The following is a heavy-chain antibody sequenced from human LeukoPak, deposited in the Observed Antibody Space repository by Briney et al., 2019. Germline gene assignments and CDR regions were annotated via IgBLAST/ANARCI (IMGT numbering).Heavy chain of an antibody. CDR2: IYYSGST. Sequence: SETLSLTCTVSGGSVSSGSYYWSWIRQPPGKGLEWIGYIYYSGSTNYNPSLKSRVTISVDTSKNQFSLKLSSVTAADTAVYYCARVYYSRLIQHWGQGTLVTVSS. CDR3: ARVYYSRLIQH. CDR1: GGSVSSGSYY. J-gene: IGHJ1*01. V-gene: IGHV4-61*01. D-gene: IGHD3-22*01.